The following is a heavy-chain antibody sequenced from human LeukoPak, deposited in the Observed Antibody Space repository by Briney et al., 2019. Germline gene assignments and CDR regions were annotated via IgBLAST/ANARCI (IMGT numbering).Heavy chain of an antibody. J-gene: IGHJ4*02. D-gene: IGHD4-17*01. V-gene: IGHV3-33*01. Sequence: PGGSLRLSCAASGFTFSSYGMHWVRQAPGKGLEWVAVIWYDGSNKYYADSVKGRFTISRDNFKNTLYLQMNSLRAEDTAVYYCARHPPHDYGDPYFDFWGQGTLVTVSS. CDR1: GFTFSSYG. CDR2: IWYDGSNK. CDR3: ARHPPHDYGDPYFDF.